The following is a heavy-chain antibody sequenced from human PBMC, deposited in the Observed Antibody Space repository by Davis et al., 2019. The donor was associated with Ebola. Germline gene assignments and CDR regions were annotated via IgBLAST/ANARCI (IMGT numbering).Heavy chain of an antibody. D-gene: IGHD2/OR15-2a*01. CDR1: GFTFDDYA. CDR3: AKDNRNIWSEV. CDR2: LGTSADT. J-gene: IGHJ3*01. Sequence: GESLKISCAASGFTFDDYAMSWVRQVPGKGLEWVSTLGTSADTYYADSVKGRFTISRDNSKNTLYLQMNGLRVEDTAIYYCAKDNRNIWSEVWGQGTMVTVSS. V-gene: IGHV3-23*01.